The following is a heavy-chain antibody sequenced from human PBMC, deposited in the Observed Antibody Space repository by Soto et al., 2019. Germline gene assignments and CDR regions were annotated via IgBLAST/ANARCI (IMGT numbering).Heavy chain of an antibody. CDR2: IWYDGSDK. D-gene: IGHD3-22*01. J-gene: IGHJ4*02. CDR1: GFTFSSYA. Sequence: PGGSLRLSCAASGFTFSSYAMHWVRQAPGKGLEWVAVIWYDGSDKYYADSVRGRFTISRDNCKNTLYLQMNSLRAEDTAVYYCARDGVSITMIVVVNPPDYWGQGTLVTVSS. V-gene: IGHV3-33*01. CDR3: ARDGVSITMIVVVNPPDY.